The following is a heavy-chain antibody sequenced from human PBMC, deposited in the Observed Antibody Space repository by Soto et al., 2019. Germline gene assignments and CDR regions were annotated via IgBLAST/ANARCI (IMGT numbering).Heavy chain of an antibody. CDR3: ASQSSGYGAFDL. CDR1: GFTFSSYS. V-gene: IGHV3-48*02. Sequence: EVQLVESGGGLVQPGGSLRLSCAASGFTFSSYSMNWVRQAPGKGLEWVSYISSSSSTIYYADSVKGRFTISRDNAKNSLYQQMNSLRDEDTAVYYCASQSSGYGAFDLWGQGTMVTVSS. CDR2: ISSSSSTI. D-gene: IGHD3-22*01. J-gene: IGHJ3*01.